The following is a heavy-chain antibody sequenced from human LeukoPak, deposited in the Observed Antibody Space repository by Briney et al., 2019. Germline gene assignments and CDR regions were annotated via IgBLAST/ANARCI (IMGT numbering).Heavy chain of an antibody. Sequence: PGGSLRLSCAASGFTFDDYPMHWVRQVPGKGLVWVSRINGDGSRTSYADSVKGRITISRDNAKNTLYLQMNSLRAEDTAVYYCVRGAYQTNFDYWGQGTLVTVSS. V-gene: IGHV3-74*01. J-gene: IGHJ4*02. CDR2: INGDGSRT. CDR3: VRGAYQTNFDY. D-gene: IGHD1/OR15-1a*01. CDR1: GFTFDDYP.